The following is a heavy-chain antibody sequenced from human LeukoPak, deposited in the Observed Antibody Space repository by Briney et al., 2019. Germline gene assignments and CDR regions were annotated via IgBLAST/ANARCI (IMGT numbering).Heavy chain of an antibody. CDR1: GGTFSSYA. D-gene: IGHD3-22*01. J-gene: IGHJ4*02. Sequence: ASVTVSCTASGGTFSSYAISWVRQAPGQGLEWMGIINPSGGSTSYAQKFQGRVTMTRDTSTSTVYMELSSLRSEDTAVYYCARDEGGPYYYDSSGYENWGQGTLVAVSS. CDR3: ARDEGGPYYYDSSGYEN. CDR2: INPSGGST. V-gene: IGHV1-46*01.